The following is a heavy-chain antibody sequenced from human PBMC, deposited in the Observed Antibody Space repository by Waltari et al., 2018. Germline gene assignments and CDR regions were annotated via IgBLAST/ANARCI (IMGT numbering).Heavy chain of an antibody. CDR2: IYYSGST. D-gene: IGHD4-17*01. CDR1: GGSISSHY. Sequence: QVQLQESGPGLVKPSETLSLTCTVSGGSISSHYWSWIRQTPGKGLEWLGYIYYSGSTNYNPSLKSRVTISVDTSKNQFSLKLSSVTAADTAVYYCARALHDYGDYIDYWGQGTLVTVSS. V-gene: IGHV4-59*11. J-gene: IGHJ4*02. CDR3: ARALHDYGDYIDY.